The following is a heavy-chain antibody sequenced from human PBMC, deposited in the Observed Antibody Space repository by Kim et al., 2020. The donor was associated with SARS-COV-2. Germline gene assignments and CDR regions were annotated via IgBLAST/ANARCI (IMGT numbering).Heavy chain of an antibody. J-gene: IGHJ4*02. CDR3: ARDQGGTSIVGAFDY. Sequence: DSEKGRFTISRENAKNSLYLQTNSLRPEETAVYYCARDQGGTSIVGAFDYWGQGTLVTVSS. D-gene: IGHD1-26*01. V-gene: IGHV3-48*01.